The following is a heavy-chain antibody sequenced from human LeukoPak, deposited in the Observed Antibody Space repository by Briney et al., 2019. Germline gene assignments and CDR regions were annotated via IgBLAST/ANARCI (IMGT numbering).Heavy chain of an antibody. CDR3: AKGSSGYFFDL. V-gene: IGHV3-23*01. CDR1: GFIFNNYG. Sequence: QSGGSLRLSCAASGFIFNNYGLVWVCQAPGKGLEWVSAISNDGGGTTYADFVKGRFSVSRDNSKSTLFLQMNSLRAEDTALYYCAKGSSGYFFDLWGQGTLVTVSS. J-gene: IGHJ4*02. CDR2: ISNDGGGT. D-gene: IGHD3-22*01.